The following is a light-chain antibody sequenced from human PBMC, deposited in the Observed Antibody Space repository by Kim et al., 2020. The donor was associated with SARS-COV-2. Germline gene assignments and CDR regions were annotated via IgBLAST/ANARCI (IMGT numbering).Light chain of an antibody. CDR2: DTS. V-gene: IGKV3-11*01. CDR1: QSVRNY. CDR3: QQRSSWPRVT. J-gene: IGKJ5*01. Sequence: SPRETAPLSCRTSQSVRNYLHWYHQKPRQAPRLVIFDTSNRATGVPARFSGSGSGADFTLTISRLEPEDFAVYYCQQRSSWPRVTFGQGTRLEIK.